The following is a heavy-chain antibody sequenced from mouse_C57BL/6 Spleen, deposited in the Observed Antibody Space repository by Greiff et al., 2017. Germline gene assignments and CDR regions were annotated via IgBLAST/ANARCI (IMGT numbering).Heavy chain of an antibody. J-gene: IGHJ2*01. Sequence: VQLQESGAELVKPGASVTLSCKASGYTFTEYTIHWVKQRSGQGLEWIGWFYPGSGSIKYNEKFKDKATLTADNSSSTVYMELSRLTSKVSSVYFCARHEEKGGNYCFDYWGQGTTLTVSS. V-gene: IGHV1-62-2*01. D-gene: IGHD2-1*01. CDR1: GYTFTEYT. CDR3: ARHEEKGGNYCFDY. CDR2: FYPGSGSI.